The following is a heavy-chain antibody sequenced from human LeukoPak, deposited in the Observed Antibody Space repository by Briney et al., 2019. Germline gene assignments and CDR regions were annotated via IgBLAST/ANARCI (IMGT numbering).Heavy chain of an antibody. D-gene: IGHD1-1*01. CDR1: GGTFSSYA. J-gene: IGHJ5*02. V-gene: IGHV1-3*01. Sequence: GASVKVSCKASGGTFSSYAISWVRQAPGQGLEWMGWINAGNGNTKYSQKFQGRVTITRDTSASTAYMELSSLRSEDTAVYYCARDRATRFDPWGQGTLVTVSS. CDR2: INAGNGNT. CDR3: ARDRATRFDP.